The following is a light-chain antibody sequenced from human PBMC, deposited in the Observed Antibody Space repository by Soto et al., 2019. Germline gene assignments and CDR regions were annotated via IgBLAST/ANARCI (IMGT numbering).Light chain of an antibody. CDR2: KAS. CDR3: QHYNSYSDA. CDR1: QTISSW. V-gene: IGKV1-5*03. Sequence: IQIPHSPSTLSVSVGDRFTMPCQASQTISSWLAWYQQKPGKAPKLLIYKASTLKSGVPSSFSGSGSGTEFTLTISSLQPDDCATYYCQHYNSYSDAFGQGTKV. J-gene: IGKJ1*01.